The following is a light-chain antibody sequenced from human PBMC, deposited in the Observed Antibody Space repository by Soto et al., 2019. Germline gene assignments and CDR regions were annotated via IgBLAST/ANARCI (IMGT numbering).Light chain of an antibody. CDR3: QQYNYRTPWT. CDR1: QSINSN. Sequence: ETVMTQSPAPLSVSPGERATLSCRASQSINSNLAWYQQKPGQAPRLLIYGASSRAAGVPHRFSGSGSGTEFTLTIASLQSEDFAVYFCQQYNYRTPWTFGQGTTVERK. CDR2: GAS. J-gene: IGKJ1*01. V-gene: IGKV3-15*01.